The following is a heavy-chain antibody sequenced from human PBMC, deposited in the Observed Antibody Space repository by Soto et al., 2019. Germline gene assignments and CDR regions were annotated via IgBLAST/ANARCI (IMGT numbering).Heavy chain of an antibody. Sequence: QVQLVQSGAEVKKPGASVKISCQASGFTFSDTLINWVRQGPGQRLDWMGWINPANGNTRYSESFQGRVSISSLSSASTVYVARSDLTSEDTAVYYCARDILNVGSRANDAFDVWGQGTLITVSS. V-gene: IGHV1-3*01. CDR2: INPANGNT. CDR1: GFTFSDTL. D-gene: IGHD1-1*01. CDR3: ARDILNVGSRANDAFDV. J-gene: IGHJ3*01.